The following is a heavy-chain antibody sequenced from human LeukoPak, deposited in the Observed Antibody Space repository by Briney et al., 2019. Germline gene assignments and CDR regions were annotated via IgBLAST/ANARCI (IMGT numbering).Heavy chain of an antibody. D-gene: IGHD1-1*01. J-gene: IGHJ6*02. CDR3: ARETNWNDRRHGMDV. Sequence: PGGSLRLSCAASGFTFSSYAMHWVGQAPGKGLEWVAVISYDGSNKYYADSVKGRFTISRDNSKNTLYLQMNSLRAEDTAVYYCARETNWNDRRHGMDVWGQGTTVTVSS. V-gene: IGHV3-30-3*01. CDR1: GFTFSSYA. CDR2: ISYDGSNK.